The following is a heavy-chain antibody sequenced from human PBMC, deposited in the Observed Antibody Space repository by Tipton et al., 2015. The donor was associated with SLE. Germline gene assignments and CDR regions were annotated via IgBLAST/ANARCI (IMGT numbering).Heavy chain of an antibody. D-gene: IGHD2-15*01. J-gene: IGHJ5*02. CDR1: GGSISSHY. CDR2: IYYSGST. Sequence: TLSLTCTVSGGSISSHYWSWIRQPPGKGLEWIGYIYYSGSTYYNPSLKSRVTISVDTSKNQFSLKLSSVTAADTAVYYCARARWRNWFDPWGQGTLVTVSS. CDR3: ARARWRNWFDP. V-gene: IGHV4-59*11.